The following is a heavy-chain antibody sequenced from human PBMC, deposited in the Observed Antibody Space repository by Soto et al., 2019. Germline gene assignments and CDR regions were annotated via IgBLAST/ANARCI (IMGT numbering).Heavy chain of an antibody. CDR2: ISSSSSTI. V-gene: IGHV3-48*02. CDR3: ARGGHHYDFWSGYYIWFDP. J-gene: IGHJ5*02. D-gene: IGHD3-3*01. CDR1: GFTFSSYS. Sequence: GGSLRLSCAASGFTFSSYSMNWVRQAPGKGLEWVSYISSSSSTIYYADSVKGRFTISRDNAKNSLYLQMNSLRDEDTAVYYCARGGHHYDFWSGYYIWFDPWGQGTLVTVSS.